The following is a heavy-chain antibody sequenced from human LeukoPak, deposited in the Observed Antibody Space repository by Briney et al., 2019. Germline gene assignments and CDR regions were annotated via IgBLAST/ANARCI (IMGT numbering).Heavy chain of an antibody. CDR2: IYYSGST. CDR3: ARVVPYYDFWSGSPYYMDV. J-gene: IGHJ6*03. CDR1: GGSISSYY. V-gene: IGHV4-59*01. Sequence: SETLSLTCTVSGGSISSYYWSWIRQPPGKGLELIGYIYYSGSTNYNPSLKSRVTISVDTSKNQFSLKLSSVTAADTAVYYCARVVPYYDFWSGSPYYMDVWGKGTTVTVSS. D-gene: IGHD3-3*01.